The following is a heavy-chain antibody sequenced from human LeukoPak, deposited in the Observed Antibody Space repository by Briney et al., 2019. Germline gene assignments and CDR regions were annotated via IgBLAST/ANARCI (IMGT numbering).Heavy chain of an antibody. CDR3: ARNALGATFDY. Sequence: SETLSLTCSVSGGSISSASYFWGWIRQPPGKGLEWIGAIYYNGITYYNPSLKSRITISVDTSKNQFSLKLSSVTAADTAVYYCARNALGATFDYWGQGTLVTVSS. J-gene: IGHJ4*02. D-gene: IGHD1-26*01. V-gene: IGHV4-39*07. CDR2: IYYNGIT. CDR1: GGSISSASYF.